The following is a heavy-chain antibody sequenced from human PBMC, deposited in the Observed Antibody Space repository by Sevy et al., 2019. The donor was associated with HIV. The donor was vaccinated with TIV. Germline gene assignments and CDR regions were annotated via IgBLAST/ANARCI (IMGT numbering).Heavy chain of an antibody. CDR2: LSFGCNEM. D-gene: IGHD2-8*01. V-gene: IGHV3-23*01. Sequence: GGSLRLSCAASGFTFSKYSMSWVRQPPGKGLEWVSTLSFGCNEMKYADSVKGRFTISRDNSKSSVYLQMNNLRPEDTAVYCCAREGCTKPHDYWGQGTLVTVSS. J-gene: IGHJ4*02. CDR3: AREGCTKPHDY. CDR1: GFTFSKYS.